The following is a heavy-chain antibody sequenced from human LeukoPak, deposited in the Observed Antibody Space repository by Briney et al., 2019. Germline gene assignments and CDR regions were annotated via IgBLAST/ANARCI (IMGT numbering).Heavy chain of an antibody. CDR3: ARVRVYAFDI. Sequence: GGSLRLSCAASGFTFSSYAMHWVRQAPGKGLEWVAVISYDGSNKYYADFVKGRFTISRDNSKNTLYLQTNSLRAEDTAVYYCARVRVYAFDIWGQGTMVTVSS. CDR1: GFTFSSYA. V-gene: IGHV3-30-3*01. CDR2: ISYDGSNK. J-gene: IGHJ3*02. D-gene: IGHD1-14*01.